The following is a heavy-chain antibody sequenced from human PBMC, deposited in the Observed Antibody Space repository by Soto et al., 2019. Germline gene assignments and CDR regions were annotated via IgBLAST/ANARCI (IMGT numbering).Heavy chain of an antibody. Sequence: PSETLSLTCTVSGGSISSGGYYWSWNRQHPGKGLEWIGYIYYSGSTYYNPSLKSRVTISVDTSKNQFSLKLSSVTAADTAVYYRAREAMTTVTTGSYYYYYMDVWGKGTTVTVSS. CDR3: AREAMTTVTTGSYYYYYMDV. V-gene: IGHV4-31*03. CDR1: GGSISSGGYY. J-gene: IGHJ6*03. D-gene: IGHD4-17*01. CDR2: IYYSGST.